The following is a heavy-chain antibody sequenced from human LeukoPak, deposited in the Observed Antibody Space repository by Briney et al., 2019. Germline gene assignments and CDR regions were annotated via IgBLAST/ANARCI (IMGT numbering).Heavy chain of an antibody. J-gene: IGHJ6*03. D-gene: IGHD2-2*01. Sequence: SETLSLTCTVTGDSISSYYWSWNRQPAGKGLEWIGRIYTSGSTNYNPSLKSRVTMSVDTSKNQFSVKLSSVTAADTAVYYCARDLGVVPAAIHYYMDVWGKGTTVTVSS. CDR2: IYTSGST. CDR1: GDSISSYY. CDR3: ARDLGVVPAAIHYYMDV. V-gene: IGHV4-4*07.